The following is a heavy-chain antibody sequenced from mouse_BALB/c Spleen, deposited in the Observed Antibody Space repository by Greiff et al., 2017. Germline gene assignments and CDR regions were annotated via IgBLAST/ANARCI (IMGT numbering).Heavy chain of an antibody. D-gene: IGHD2-2*01. V-gene: IGHV2-9*02. Sequence: QVQLKESGPGLVAPSQSLSITCTVSGFSLTSYGVHWVRQPPGKGLEWLGVIWAGGSTNYNSALMSRLSISQDNSKSQVFLKMNNLQTDDTAMYYCACSYGDDVGPWFAYGGQGTLVTVSA. J-gene: IGHJ3*01. CDR2: IWAGGST. CDR1: GFSLTSYG. CDR3: ACSYGDDVGPWFAY.